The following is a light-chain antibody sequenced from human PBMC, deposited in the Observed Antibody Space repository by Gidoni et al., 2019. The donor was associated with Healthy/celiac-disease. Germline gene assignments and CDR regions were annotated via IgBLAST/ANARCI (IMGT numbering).Light chain of an antibody. CDR2: DVS. CDR3: SSYTSSSTPYYV. V-gene: IGLV2-14*03. J-gene: IGLJ1*01. Sequence: QSALSQPASVSGSLVHSITISCTGTSSDFGGYNYVSWYLQHPGKAPKLMIYDVSNRPSGVSKRFSGSKSGNTASLTSSGLQAEDEADYYCSSYTSSSTPYYVFGTGTKVTVL. CDR1: SSDFGGYNY.